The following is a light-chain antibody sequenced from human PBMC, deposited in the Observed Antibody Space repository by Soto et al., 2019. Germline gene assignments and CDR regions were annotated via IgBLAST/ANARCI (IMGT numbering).Light chain of an antibody. CDR1: QSVSSY. Sequence: ELVLTQSPATLSLSPGERATLPCRASQSVSSYLAWYQQKPGQTPRLLIYDASNRATGIPARFSGSRSGTDFTLTITRLEPEDFAVYYCQQRSNWPPMYTFGQGTKLEIK. J-gene: IGKJ2*01. V-gene: IGKV3-11*01. CDR3: QQRSNWPPMYT. CDR2: DAS.